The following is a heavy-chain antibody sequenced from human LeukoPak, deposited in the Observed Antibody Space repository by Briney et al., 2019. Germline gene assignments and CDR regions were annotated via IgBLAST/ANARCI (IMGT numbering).Heavy chain of an antibody. CDR3: ANFDGSSQAFHL. D-gene: IGHD3-9*01. CDR1: GFTLSSYW. Sequence: GRSLRLSCAASGFTLSSYWMSWVRQAPGKGLEWVANIKQDGSEKYYVDSVKSRFTISRDNAKNSLYLQMNSLRPDDTAVYYCANFDGSSQAFHLWGQGTMVTVSS. CDR2: IKQDGSEK. V-gene: IGHV3-7*01. J-gene: IGHJ3*01.